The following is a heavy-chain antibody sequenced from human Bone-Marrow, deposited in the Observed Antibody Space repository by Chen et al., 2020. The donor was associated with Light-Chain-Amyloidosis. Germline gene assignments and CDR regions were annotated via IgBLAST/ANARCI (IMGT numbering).Heavy chain of an antibody. CDR2: MSYDGSNK. CDR1: GFSFSSYG. CDR3: AKDGLLHCGGPGDH. Sequence: QVQLVESGGGMVQPGRSLRLSCAASGFSFSSYGMHWVRQAPGKGLEWIAVMSYDGSNKHYADSVKGRFIISRDDSQSSLYLEMNSLRVDDTAVYYCAKDGLLHCGGPGDHWGQGTLVTVSS. V-gene: IGHV3-30*18. D-gene: IGHD3-22*01. J-gene: IGHJ5*02.